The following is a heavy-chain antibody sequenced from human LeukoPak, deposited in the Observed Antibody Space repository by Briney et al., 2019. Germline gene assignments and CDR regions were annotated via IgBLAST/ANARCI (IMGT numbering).Heavy chain of an antibody. Sequence: PSETLSLTCTVSGGSINSYYWTWIRQPPGKGLEWIGYMHSSGSTNYNPSLKSRVTISVDMSNNQLSLKLSSVTAADTAVYYCARGGNYAGTFDYWGQGTLVTVSS. V-gene: IGHV4-59*01. CDR1: GGSINSYY. J-gene: IGHJ4*02. CDR2: MHSSGST. D-gene: IGHD1-26*01. CDR3: ARGGNYAGTFDY.